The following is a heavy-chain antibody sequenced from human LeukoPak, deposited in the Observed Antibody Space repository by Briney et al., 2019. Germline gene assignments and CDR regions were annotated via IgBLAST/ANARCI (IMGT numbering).Heavy chain of an antibody. CDR3: ARGMNVRLGGSSLGY. J-gene: IGHJ4*02. CDR2: INPNSGGT. CDR1: GYTFTGYY. D-gene: IGHD1-26*01. Sequence: GASVKVSCKASGYTFTGYYMHWVRQAPGQGLEWMGWINPNSGGTNYAQKFQGWVTMTRDTSISTAYMELSRLRSDDTAVYYCARGMNVRLGGSSLGYWGQGTLVTVSS. V-gene: IGHV1-2*04.